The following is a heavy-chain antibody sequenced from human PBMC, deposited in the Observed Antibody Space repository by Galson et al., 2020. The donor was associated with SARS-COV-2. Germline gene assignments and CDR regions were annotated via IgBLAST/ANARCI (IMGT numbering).Heavy chain of an antibody. V-gene: IGHV3-30*04. CDR2: ILYDGSNK. J-gene: IGHJ6*03. Sequence: GGSLRLSCAASGFTFSSYAMHWVRQAPGKGLEWVAVILYDGSNKYYADSVKGRFTISRDNSKHTLYLQMNSLRAEDTAVYYCATDLIHYDFWSGYLSPPDYGYDDYRGVWGKGTTVTVSS. CDR1: GFTFSSYA. CDR3: ATDLIHYDFWSGYLSPPDYGYDDYRGV. D-gene: IGHD3-3*01.